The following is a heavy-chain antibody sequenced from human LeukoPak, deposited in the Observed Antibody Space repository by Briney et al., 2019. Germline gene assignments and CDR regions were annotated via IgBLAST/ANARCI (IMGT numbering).Heavy chain of an antibody. V-gene: IGHV4-34*01. CDR1: GGSFSGYY. CDR2: INHSGST. D-gene: IGHD3-10*01. J-gene: IGHJ4*02. CDR3: ARGSSAVAYYYGSGSYSLFGY. Sequence: SATLSLTCAVYGGSFSGYYWSWIRQPPGKGLELIGEINHSGSTNYNPSLKSRVTISVDTSKNQFSLKLSSVTAADTAVYYCARGSSAVAYYYGSGSYSLFGYWGQGTLVTVSS.